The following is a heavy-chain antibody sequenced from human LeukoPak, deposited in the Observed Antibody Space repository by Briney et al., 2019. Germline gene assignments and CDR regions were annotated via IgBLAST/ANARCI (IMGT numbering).Heavy chain of an antibody. V-gene: IGHV4-61*02. Sequence: PSETLSLTCTVSGGSISSGSYYWSWIRQPAGKGLEWIGRIYTSGSTNYNPSLKSRVTVSVDTSKNQFSLKLSSVTAADTAVYYCARETRDCSSTSCYSGALGYWGQGTLVTVSS. J-gene: IGHJ4*02. D-gene: IGHD2-2*01. CDR3: ARETRDCSSTSCYSGALGY. CDR2: IYTSGST. CDR1: GGSISSGSYY.